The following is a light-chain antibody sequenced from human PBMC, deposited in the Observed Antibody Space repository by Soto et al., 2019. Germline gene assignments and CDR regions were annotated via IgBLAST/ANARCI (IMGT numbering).Light chain of an antibody. V-gene: IGLV1-40*01. CDR2: GNS. Sequence: QSVLTQPPSVSGAPGQRVTISFTGGSSNIGAGYDVHWYQQLPGTAPKLLIYGNSNRPSGVPDRFSGSKSGTSASLAITGLQAEDEADYYCQSYDSSLSGLWVFGGGTKLTVL. CDR1: SSNIGAGYD. CDR3: QSYDSSLSGLWV. J-gene: IGLJ3*02.